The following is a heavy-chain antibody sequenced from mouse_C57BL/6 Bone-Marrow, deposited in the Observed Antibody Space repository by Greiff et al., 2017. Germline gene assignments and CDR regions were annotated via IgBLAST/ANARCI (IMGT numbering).Heavy chain of an antibody. CDR2: IHPNSGST. CDR3: AREVNWGPFAY. J-gene: IGHJ3*01. V-gene: IGHV1-64*01. Sequence: QVQLKESGAELVKPGASVKLSCKASGYTFTSYWMHWVKQRPGQGLEWIGMIHPNSGSTNYNEKFKSKATLTVDKSSSTAYMQLSSLTSEDSAVYYCAREVNWGPFAYWGQGTLVTVSA. CDR1: GYTFTSYW. D-gene: IGHD4-1*01.